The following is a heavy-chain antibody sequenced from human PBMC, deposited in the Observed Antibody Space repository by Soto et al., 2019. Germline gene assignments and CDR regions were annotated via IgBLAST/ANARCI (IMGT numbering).Heavy chain of an antibody. CDR2: IYYSGST. CDR1: GGPISSGGYY. Sequence: SETLSLTCTVSGGPISSGGYYWSWIRQHPGKGLEWIGYIYYSGSTYYNPSLKSRVTISVDTSKNQFSLKLSSVTAADTAVYYCARGGGSGYSGYHRYFDYWGQGTLVTVSS. V-gene: IGHV4-31*03. D-gene: IGHD5-12*01. J-gene: IGHJ4*02. CDR3: ARGGGSGYSGYHRYFDY.